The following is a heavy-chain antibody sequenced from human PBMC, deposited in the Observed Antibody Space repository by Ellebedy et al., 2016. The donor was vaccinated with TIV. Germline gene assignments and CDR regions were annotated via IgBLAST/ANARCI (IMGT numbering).Heavy chain of an antibody. J-gene: IGHJ3*02. Sequence: PGGSLRLSCAASGFTFSSYAMSWVRQAPGKGLEWVWTMSSSGSSTYYADSVQGRFTISRDNSKNTLYLQMTSLRADDTAVDYCAKDLEQRWLQSNAFDIWGQGTLVTVSS. CDR2: MSSSGSST. CDR1: GFTFSSYA. CDR3: AKDLEQRWLQSNAFDI. D-gene: IGHD5-24*01. V-gene: IGHV3-23*01.